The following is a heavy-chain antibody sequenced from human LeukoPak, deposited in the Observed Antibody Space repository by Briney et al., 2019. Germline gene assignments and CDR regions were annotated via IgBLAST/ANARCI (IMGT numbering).Heavy chain of an antibody. V-gene: IGHV4-59*08. CDR2: AYYSGST. CDR3: ARNSAVATSRSWFGP. J-gene: IGHJ5*02. D-gene: IGHD6-19*01. Sequence: SETLSLTCSVFDGSISNYYWSWIRQPPGKGLEWIGYAYYSGSTTYNPSLESRVTISVDTSKNQFSLKLTAVTAADTAVYYCARNSAVATSRSWFGPWGQGTLVTVSS. CDR1: DGSISNYY.